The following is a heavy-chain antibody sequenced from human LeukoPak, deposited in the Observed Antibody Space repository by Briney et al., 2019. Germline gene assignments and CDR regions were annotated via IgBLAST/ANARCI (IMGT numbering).Heavy chain of an antibody. CDR2: IIPIFGTA. CDR1: GGTFSSYA. J-gene: IGHJ5*02. CDR3: ARDHLDPNWFDP. Sequence: GASVKVSCKASGGTFSSYAISWVRQAPGQGLGWIGRIIPIFGTANYAQKFQGRVTITTDESTSTAYMELSSLRSEDTAVYYCARDHLDPNWFDPWGQGTLVTVSS. D-gene: IGHD1-1*01. V-gene: IGHV1-69*05.